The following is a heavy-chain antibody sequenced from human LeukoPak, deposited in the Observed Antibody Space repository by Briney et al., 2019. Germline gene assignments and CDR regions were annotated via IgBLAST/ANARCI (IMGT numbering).Heavy chain of an antibody. Sequence: ASVKVSCKATEYSLTTYYMHWVRQAPGEGLEWMGLIDPSGGRTDYAQKFQGRVTMTRDMSTSTVYVELSSLRFEDTAVYYCARGRWSPPFDYWGQGTLVTVSS. V-gene: IGHV1-46*01. J-gene: IGHJ4*02. CDR1: EYSLTTYY. D-gene: IGHD4-23*01. CDR3: ARGRWSPPFDY. CDR2: IDPSGGRT.